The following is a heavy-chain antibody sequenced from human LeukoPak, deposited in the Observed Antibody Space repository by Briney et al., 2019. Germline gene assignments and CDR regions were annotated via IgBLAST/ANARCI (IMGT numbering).Heavy chain of an antibody. J-gene: IGHJ4*02. V-gene: IGHV1-69*04. Sequence: GASVKVSCKASGGTFSSYAISWVRQAPGQGLEWMGRIIPILGIANYAQKFQGRVTITADKSTSTAYMELSSLRSEDTAVYYCARAGFEGSGDDYWGQGTLVTVSS. CDR1: GGTFSSYA. CDR2: IIPILGIA. D-gene: IGHD1-1*01. CDR3: ARAGFEGSGDDY.